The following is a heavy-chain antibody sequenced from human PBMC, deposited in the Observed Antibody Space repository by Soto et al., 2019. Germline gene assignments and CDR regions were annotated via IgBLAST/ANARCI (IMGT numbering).Heavy chain of an antibody. D-gene: IGHD6-19*01. CDR2: IYHSGST. Sequence: SETLSLTCAVSGGSISSGGYSWSWIRQPPGKGLNYIGYIYHSGSTYYNPSLKSRVTISVDRSKNQFSLKLSSVTAADTAVYYCARVRSGSGIDYRGQGTLVTVSP. V-gene: IGHV4-30-2*01. J-gene: IGHJ4*02. CDR3: ARVRSGSGIDY. CDR1: GGSISSGGYS.